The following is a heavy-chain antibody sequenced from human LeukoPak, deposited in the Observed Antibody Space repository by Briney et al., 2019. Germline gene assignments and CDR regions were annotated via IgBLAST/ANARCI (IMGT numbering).Heavy chain of an antibody. CDR3: ARGYGSGSYLHLDY. Sequence: GGSLRLSCAASGFTVSSNYMSWVRQAPGKGLEWVSVIYSGGSTYYADSVKGRFTISRDNSKNTLYLQMNSLRAEDTAVYYCARGYGSGSYLHLDYWGQGTLVTASS. CDR2: IYSGGST. CDR1: GFTVSSNY. J-gene: IGHJ4*02. D-gene: IGHD3-10*01. V-gene: IGHV3-53*01.